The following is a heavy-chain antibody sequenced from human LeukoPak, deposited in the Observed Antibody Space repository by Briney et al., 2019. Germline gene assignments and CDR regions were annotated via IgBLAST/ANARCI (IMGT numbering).Heavy chain of an antibody. Sequence: GASVKVSCKTSGYRFTSYGISWVRQAPGQGREWMGWVSTYNDKKDYAQKFQGRVIMTTDTSTTTAYMELGSLRSDDTAVYYCARHSGSYAFDYWGQGTLVTVSS. CDR1: GYRFTSYG. D-gene: IGHD1-26*01. J-gene: IGHJ4*02. CDR3: ARHSGSYAFDY. V-gene: IGHV1-18*01. CDR2: VSTYNDKK.